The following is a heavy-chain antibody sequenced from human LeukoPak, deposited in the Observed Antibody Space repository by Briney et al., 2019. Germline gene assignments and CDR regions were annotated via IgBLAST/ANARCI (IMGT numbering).Heavy chain of an antibody. D-gene: IGHD3-3*01. CDR2: IVGSRGTT. CDR1: GFTFSSYA. Sequence: AGGSLRLSCAASGFTFSSYAMSWVRQAPGKGLEWVSSIVGSRGTTYYTDFVKGRFTISRDNAKNSVYLQMNSLRAEDTAVYYCARVQERDYWSEWGPLDYWGQGTLVTVSS. V-gene: IGHV3-48*01. J-gene: IGHJ4*02. CDR3: ARVQERDYWSEWGPLDY.